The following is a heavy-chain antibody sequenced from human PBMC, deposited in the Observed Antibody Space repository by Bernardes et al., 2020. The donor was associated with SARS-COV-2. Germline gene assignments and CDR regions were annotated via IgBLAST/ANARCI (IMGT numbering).Heavy chain of an antibody. CDR2: ISYEERTE. J-gene: IGHJ4*02. D-gene: IGHD6-6*01. CDR3: AREGEDSTSSYFDH. Sequence: GGSLRLSCAASGFTFSNFAMHWVRQAPGKGLEWLAIISYEERTEYNAESVKGRFIISRDNPKKTVFLQMTSLRPEDTAVYYCAREGEDSTSSYFDHWGQGTLVTVSS. CDR1: GFTFSNFA. V-gene: IGHV3-30*03.